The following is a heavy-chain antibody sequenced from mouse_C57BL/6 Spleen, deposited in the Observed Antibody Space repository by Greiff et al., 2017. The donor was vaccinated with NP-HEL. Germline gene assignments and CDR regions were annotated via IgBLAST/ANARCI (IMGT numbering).Heavy chain of an antibody. D-gene: IGHD1-1*01. J-gene: IGHJ1*03. CDR3: ARSLITTVVADWYFDV. Sequence: QVQLKQSGAELVKPGASVKISCKASGYAFSSYWMNWVKQRPGKGLEWIGQIYPGDGDTNYNGKFKGKATLTADKSSSTAYMQLSSLTSEDSAVYFCARSLITTVVADWYFDVWGTGTTVTVSS. CDR2: IYPGDGDT. V-gene: IGHV1-80*01. CDR1: GYAFSSYW.